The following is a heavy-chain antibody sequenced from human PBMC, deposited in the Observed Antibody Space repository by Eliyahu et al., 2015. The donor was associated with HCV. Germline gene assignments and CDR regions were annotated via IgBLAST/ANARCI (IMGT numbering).Heavy chain of an antibody. CDR3: ARHVSVDPAMRD. D-gene: IGHD5-18*01. CDR2: IDPSDSYT. Sequence: GPEWMGRIDPSDSYTNYSPSFQGHVTISADKSISTASLQWSSLRASDTAIYYCARHVSVDPAMRDWGQGTLVTVSA. J-gene: IGHJ4*02. V-gene: IGHV5-10-1*01.